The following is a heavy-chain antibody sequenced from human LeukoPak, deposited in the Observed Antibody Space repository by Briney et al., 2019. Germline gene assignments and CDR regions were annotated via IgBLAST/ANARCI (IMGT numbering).Heavy chain of an antibody. V-gene: IGHV4-30-4*01. Sequence: SETLSLTCTVSGGSISSGDYYWSWIRQPPGKGLEWIGYTYYSGSTYYNPSLKSRVTISVDTSKNQFSLKLSSVTAADTAVYYCASYCSSTSCYYFDYWGQGTLVTVSS. J-gene: IGHJ4*02. CDR2: TYYSGST. D-gene: IGHD2-2*01. CDR3: ASYCSSTSCYYFDY. CDR1: GGSISSGDYY.